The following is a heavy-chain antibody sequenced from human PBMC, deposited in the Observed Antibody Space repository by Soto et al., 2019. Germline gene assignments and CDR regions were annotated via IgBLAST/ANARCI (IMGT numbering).Heavy chain of an antibody. V-gene: IGHV3-23*01. J-gene: IGHJ3*02. CDR3: AGFSISWYDAFDI. Sequence: GGSLRLSCAASGFTFRSHAMSWVRQAPGKGLEWVSAISGSGGSTYYADSVKGRFTISRDNSKNTLYLQMNSLRAEDTAVYYCAGFSISWYDAFDIWGQGKMVTVSS. CDR2: ISGSGGST. D-gene: IGHD6-13*01. CDR1: GFTFRSHA.